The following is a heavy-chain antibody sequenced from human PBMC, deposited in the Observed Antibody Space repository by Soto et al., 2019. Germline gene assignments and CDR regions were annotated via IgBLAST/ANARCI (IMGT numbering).Heavy chain of an antibody. V-gene: IGHV1-69*01. J-gene: IGHJ6*02. CDR3: ARSQGSSTSLEIYYYYYYGMDV. Sequence: QVQLVQSGAEVKKPGSSVKVSCKASGGTFGSYAISWVRQAPGQGLEWMGGIIPITATANYAQKFQDRVTITADESTSTASMQLSSLRSEDTAVYYCARSQGSSTSLEIYYYYYYGMDVWGQGTTVTVSS. D-gene: IGHD2-2*01. CDR2: IIPITATA. CDR1: GGTFGSYA.